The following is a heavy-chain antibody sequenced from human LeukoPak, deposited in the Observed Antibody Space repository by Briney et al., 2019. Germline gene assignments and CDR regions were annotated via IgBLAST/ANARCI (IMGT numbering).Heavy chain of an antibody. CDR1: GGSISSSSYY. CDR2: VYYSGST. V-gene: IGHV4-39*07. CDR3: ARLGGSYYRGFWFDP. J-gene: IGHJ5*02. D-gene: IGHD1-26*01. Sequence: SETLSLTCTVSGGSISSSSYYWGWIRQPPGKGLEWIGSVYYSGSTYYNPSLKSRVTISVDTSKNQFSLKLNSVTAADTAVYYCARLGGSYYRGFWFDPWGQGTLVTVSS.